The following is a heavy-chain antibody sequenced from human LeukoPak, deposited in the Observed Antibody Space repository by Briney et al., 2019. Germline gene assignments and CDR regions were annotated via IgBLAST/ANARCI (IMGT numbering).Heavy chain of an antibody. D-gene: IGHD1-26*01. J-gene: IGHJ4*02. CDR1: GFTFSKFA. V-gene: IGHV3-30*04. Sequence: GGSLRLSCAASGFTFSKFAMHWVRQAPGEGLEWVAVVAYDGSRKFYADSVKGRFTISRDNSKNTLGLQMNSLRGDDTAVYYCARDWEGGFDYWGQGTLVTVSS. CDR2: VAYDGSRK. CDR3: ARDWEGGFDY.